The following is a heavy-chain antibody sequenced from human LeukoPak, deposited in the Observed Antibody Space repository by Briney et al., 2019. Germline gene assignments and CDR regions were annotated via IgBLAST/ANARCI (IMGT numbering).Heavy chain of an antibody. J-gene: IGHJ4*02. D-gene: IGHD3-22*01. V-gene: IGHV3-23*01. Sequence: GGSLRLSCAVSGFTFSSYAMSWVRQAPGKGLEWVSAISGSGGSTYYADSVKGRFTISRDNSKNTLYLQMNSLRAEDTAVYYCAKDHRVKHYYDSSGPDYWGQGTLVTVSS. CDR1: GFTFSSYA. CDR2: ISGSGGST. CDR3: AKDHRVKHYYDSSGPDY.